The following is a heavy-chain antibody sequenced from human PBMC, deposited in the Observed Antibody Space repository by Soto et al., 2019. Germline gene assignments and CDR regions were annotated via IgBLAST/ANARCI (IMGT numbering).Heavy chain of an antibody. J-gene: IGHJ6*03. D-gene: IGHD2-15*01. Sequence: GGSLRLSCAASGFTVSSNYMSWVRQAPGKGLEWVSVIYSGGSTYYADSVKGRFTISRDNSKNTLYLQMNSLRAEDTAVYYCASQDIVVVVAVSHLGYMDVWGKGTTVNVSS. CDR2: IYSGGST. CDR1: GFTVSSNY. V-gene: IGHV3-66*04. CDR3: ASQDIVVVVAVSHLGYMDV.